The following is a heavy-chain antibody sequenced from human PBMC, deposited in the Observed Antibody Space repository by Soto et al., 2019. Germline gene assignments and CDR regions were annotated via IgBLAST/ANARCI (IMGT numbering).Heavy chain of an antibody. V-gene: IGHV4-30-4*01. CDR1: GGSLNNGHFY. D-gene: IGHD3-10*01. CDR3: VRGYYYGSGSLHWFDP. Sequence: QLQLQESGPGLVKPSQTLSLTCTVSGGSLNNGHFYWGWLLQPPGKGLEWIGYAYFTGTTYLYPSLRCRINMSFGTSQSPFSLKLSSVTAADTAVYYCVRGYYYGSGSLHWFDPWGQGTLVTVSS. CDR2: AYFTGTT. J-gene: IGHJ5*02.